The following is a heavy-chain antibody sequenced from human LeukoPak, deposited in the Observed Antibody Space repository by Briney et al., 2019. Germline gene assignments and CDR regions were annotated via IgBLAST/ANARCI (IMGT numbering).Heavy chain of an antibody. CDR1: DDSITMYY. J-gene: IGHJ6*03. D-gene: IGHD5-12*01. CDR3: ARGRVSSSTWHSTYYNYFYMDV. V-gene: IGHV4-59*01. Sequence: PSETLSLTRSVSDDSITMYYWTWIRQPPGKGLEWIGYVDHTGITNFSPSLNGRVSISRDTTKNLFSLRVRSVTAADTAVYFCARGRVSSSTWHSTYYNYFYMDVWGKGTTVTVSS. CDR2: VDHTGIT.